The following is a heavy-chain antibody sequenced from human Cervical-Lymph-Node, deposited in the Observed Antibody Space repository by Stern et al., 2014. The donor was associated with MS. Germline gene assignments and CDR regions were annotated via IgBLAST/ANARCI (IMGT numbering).Heavy chain of an antibody. CDR1: GLTFDDFA. Sequence: EVQLVESGGVVVQPGGSLRLACAASGLTFDDFAMHWVRQAPGKGLEWVSLISWDGGSTYYADSVKGRFTISRDNSKDSLYLQMNSLRTEDPALYYCEKADEGSAYIDVWGRGTTVTVSS. CDR2: ISWDGGST. V-gene: IGHV3-43*01. J-gene: IGHJ6*02. CDR3: EKADEGSAYIDV. D-gene: IGHD3-3*01.